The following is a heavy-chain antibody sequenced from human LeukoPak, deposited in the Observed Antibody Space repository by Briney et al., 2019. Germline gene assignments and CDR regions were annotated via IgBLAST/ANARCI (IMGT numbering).Heavy chain of an antibody. Sequence: SETLSLTCAVSGYSISSGYYWGWIRQPPGKGLEWIGSIYHSGSTYYNPSLKSRVTISVDTSKNQFSLKLSSVTAADMAVYYCARDVGPPRGYCSSTSCFSPLFDPWGQGTLVTVSS. D-gene: IGHD2-2*01. CDR3: ARDVGPPRGYCSSTSCFSPLFDP. CDR1: GYSISSGYY. CDR2: IYHSGST. V-gene: IGHV4-38-2*02. J-gene: IGHJ5*02.